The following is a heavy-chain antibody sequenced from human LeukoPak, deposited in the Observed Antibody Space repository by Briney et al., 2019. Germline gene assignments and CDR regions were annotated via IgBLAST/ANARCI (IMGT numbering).Heavy chain of an antibody. CDR1: GYRFTSYW. CDR2: IYPGDSDT. Sequence: GESLKISCKGSGYRFTSYWISWVRQMPGKGLEWMGIIYPGDSDTRYSPSFQGQVTISADKFISTAYLQWSSLKASDTAIYYCARGYYYDSSGYYFHYFDYWGQGTLVTVSS. D-gene: IGHD3-22*01. CDR3: ARGYYYDSSGYYFHYFDY. J-gene: IGHJ4*02. V-gene: IGHV5-51*01.